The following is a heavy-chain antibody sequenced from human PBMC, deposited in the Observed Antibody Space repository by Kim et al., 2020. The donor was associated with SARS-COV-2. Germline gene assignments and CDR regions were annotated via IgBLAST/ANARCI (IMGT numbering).Heavy chain of an antibody. J-gene: IGHJ6*02. CDR1: GFFVSNTY. V-gene: IGHV3-53*01. Sequence: GGSLRLSCAASGFFVSNTYLSWVRQAPGKGLEWVSVIYTGATTYYADSVRGRFTISRDNPRNTVYLQMNSLRAEDTAVYYCARLGPVTANYYYGMDVWGQGTTVTVSS. CDR2: IYTGATT. D-gene: IGHD2-21*02. CDR3: ARLGPVTANYYYGMDV.